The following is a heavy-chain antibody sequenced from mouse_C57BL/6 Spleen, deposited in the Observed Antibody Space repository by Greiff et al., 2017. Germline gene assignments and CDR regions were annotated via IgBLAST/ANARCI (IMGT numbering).Heavy chain of an antibody. CDR1: GYAFSSSW. V-gene: IGHV1-82*01. D-gene: IGHD2-1*01. Sequence: VQLQQSGPELVKPGASVKISCKASGYAFSSSWMNWVKQRPGKGLEWIGRIYPGDGDTNYNGKFKGKATLTADKSSSTAYMKRSSLTSEDSAVYFCAREGYYGTFAYWGQGTLVTVSA. CDR3: AREGYYGTFAY. J-gene: IGHJ3*01. CDR2: IYPGDGDT.